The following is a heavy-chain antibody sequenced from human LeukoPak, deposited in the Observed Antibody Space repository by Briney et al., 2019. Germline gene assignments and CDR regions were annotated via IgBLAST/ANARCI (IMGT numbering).Heavy chain of an antibody. V-gene: IGHV4-39*01. D-gene: IGHD6-19*01. CDR3: ARPASSGWVPFDH. CDR2: IYYSGST. J-gene: IGHJ4*02. CDR1: GASIGGSSYY. Sequence: SETLSLTCSVSGASIGGSSYYWGWLRQPPGKGLEWIGSIYYSGSTYYSPSLKSRVTISVDTSKNQFSLKLNSVTAADTAVYYCARPASSGWVPFDHWGQGALVTVSS.